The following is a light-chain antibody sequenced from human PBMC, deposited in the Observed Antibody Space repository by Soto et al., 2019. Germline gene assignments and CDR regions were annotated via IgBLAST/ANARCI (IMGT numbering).Light chain of an antibody. CDR3: EQYFRYPLT. Sequence: AIRMTQSPSSFSASTGDRVTITCRASQGISSHLAWYQVKPGKAPRLLIYTASYLASGVPSRFSVSGSGTDFPLTISSQQSADVAVYLCEQYFRYPLTFGGGTKVEIK. V-gene: IGKV1-8*01. J-gene: IGKJ4*01. CDR2: TAS. CDR1: QGISSH.